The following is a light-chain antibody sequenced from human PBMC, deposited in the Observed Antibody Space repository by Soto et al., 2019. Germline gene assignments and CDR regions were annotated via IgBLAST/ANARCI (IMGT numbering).Light chain of an antibody. CDR2: DAS. V-gene: IGKV1-33*01. CDR3: QQYDSLPFT. Sequence: DIQITHSPSSLSASVGDRVTITCQSSHYLGNSLSWSQQKPGKAPKLLISDASNLETGVPSRFSASASGTDFTFTISSLQPEDIATYYCQQYDSLPFTFGGGTKVDIK. J-gene: IGKJ4*01. CDR1: HYLGNS.